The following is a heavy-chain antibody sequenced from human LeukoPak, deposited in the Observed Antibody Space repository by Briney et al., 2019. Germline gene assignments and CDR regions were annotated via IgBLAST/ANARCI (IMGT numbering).Heavy chain of an antibody. J-gene: IGHJ4*02. CDR2: ISSSSSYT. CDR1: GFTFSDYY. D-gene: IGHD3-10*01. V-gene: IGHV3-11*05. Sequence: GGSLRLSCAASGFTFSDYYMSWIRQAPGKGLEWVSYISSSSSYTNYADSVKGRFTISRDNAKNSLYLQMNSLRAEDTAVYYCAGDMRSMVRGVIHFDYWGQGTLVTVSS. CDR3: AGDMRSMVRGVIHFDY.